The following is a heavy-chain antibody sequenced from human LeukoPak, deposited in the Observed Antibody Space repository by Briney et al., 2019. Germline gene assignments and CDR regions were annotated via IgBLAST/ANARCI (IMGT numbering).Heavy chain of an antibody. CDR1: GYSIAGYY. Sequence: ASVTVSCKNPGYSIAGYYIHWVRQAPGQGLEWMGRLNPNYRDTNFAQRFQGRVTMTRDTTITTAFMELNNLRSDDTAIYYCARGAYDYDAFDIWARGQWSPSPQ. D-gene: IGHD4-11*01. CDR3: ARGAYDYDAFDI. V-gene: IGHV1-2*06. CDR2: LNPNYRDT. J-gene: IGHJ3*02.